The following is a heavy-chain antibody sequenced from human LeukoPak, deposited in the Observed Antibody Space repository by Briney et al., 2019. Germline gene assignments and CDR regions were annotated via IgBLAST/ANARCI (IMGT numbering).Heavy chain of an antibody. CDR2: MNPNSGNT. J-gene: IGHJ4*02. V-gene: IGHV1-8*01. CDR1: GYTFTNYG. CDR3: ARGSLSSGWYHFDY. Sequence: ASVKVSCKTSGYTFTNYGINWVRQATGQGLEWMGWMNPNSGNTDYAQKFQGRVIMTRNTSISTAYMELSRLGSADTAVYYCARGSLSSGWYHFDYWGRGALVTVSS. D-gene: IGHD6-19*01.